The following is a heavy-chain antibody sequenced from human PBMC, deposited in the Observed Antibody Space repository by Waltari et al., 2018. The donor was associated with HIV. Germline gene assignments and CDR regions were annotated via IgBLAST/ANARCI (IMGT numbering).Heavy chain of an antibody. J-gene: IGHJ4*02. CDR1: GLTVSNNY. Sequence: EVQLVESGGGLSQPGGSLRLSCAASGLTVSNNYMNWVRQAPVKGLEWVSIIHSDGKTYFADSVKGLFTISRDTSKNILYLQMNSLRVEDTAVYYCARVEGGEEGGYCDFWGQGTLVTVSS. D-gene: IGHD6-13*01. CDR2: IHSDGKT. V-gene: IGHV3-53*01. CDR3: ARVEGGEEGGYCDF.